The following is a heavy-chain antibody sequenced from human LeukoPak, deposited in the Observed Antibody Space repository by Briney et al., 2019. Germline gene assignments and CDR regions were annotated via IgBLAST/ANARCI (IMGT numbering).Heavy chain of an antibody. J-gene: IGHJ4*02. D-gene: IGHD6-6*01. CDR2: IYTSGST. CDR1: GGSISSYY. CDR3: ARHYRGAARPFFDY. V-gene: IGHV4-4*09. Sequence: SETLSLTCTVSGGSISSYYWSWIRQPPGKGLEWIGYIYTSGSTNYNPSLKSRVTISVDTSKNQFSLKLSPVTAADTAVYYCARHYRGAARPFFDYWGQGTLVTVSS.